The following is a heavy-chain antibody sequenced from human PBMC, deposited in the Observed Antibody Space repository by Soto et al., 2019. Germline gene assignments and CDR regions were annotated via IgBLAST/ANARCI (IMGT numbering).Heavy chain of an antibody. Sequence: KESGPTLVKXXXXXXXTCTFSGFSLSXXGVGVGXXXXXXGKALEWLQLIYWNNNTPHSPSLKSRLTITKDTSKNQVLLTMTNMDPVDTATYYCAHLYDYGGPRWFDPWGQGTLVTVSS. CDR1: GFSLSXXGVG. J-gene: IGHJ5*02. D-gene: IGHD4-17*01. CDR3: AHLYDYGGPRWFDP. V-gene: IGHV2-5*01. CDR2: IYWNNNT.